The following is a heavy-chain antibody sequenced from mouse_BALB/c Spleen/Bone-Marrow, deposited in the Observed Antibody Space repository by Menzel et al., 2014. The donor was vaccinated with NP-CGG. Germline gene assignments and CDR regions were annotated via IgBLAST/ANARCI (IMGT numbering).Heavy chain of an antibody. V-gene: IGHV2-9*02. CDR2: IWAGGST. CDR1: GFSLTSYG. CDR3: VRDWLRRAMDY. Sequence: VKVVESGPGLVAPSQSLSITCTVSGFSLTSYGVHWVRQPPGKGLEWLGVIWAGGSTNYNSALMSRLSISKDNSKSQVFLKMNSLQTDDTAMYYCVRDWLRRAMDYWSQGTSVTVSS. J-gene: IGHJ4*01. D-gene: IGHD2-2*01.